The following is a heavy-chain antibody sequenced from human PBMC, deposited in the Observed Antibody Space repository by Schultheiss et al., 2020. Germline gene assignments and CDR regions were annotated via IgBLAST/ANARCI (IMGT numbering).Heavy chain of an antibody. Sequence: GGSLRLSCAASGFTFDDYAMHWVRQAPGKGLEWVSGISGSGGSTYYADSVKGRFTISRDNSKNTLYLQMNSLRAEDTAVYYCAKTHDGTYWAFDIWGQGTMVTVSS. CDR2: ISGSGGST. V-gene: IGHV3-23*01. J-gene: IGHJ3*02. CDR1: GFTFDDYA. CDR3: AKTHDGTYWAFDI. D-gene: IGHD1-26*01.